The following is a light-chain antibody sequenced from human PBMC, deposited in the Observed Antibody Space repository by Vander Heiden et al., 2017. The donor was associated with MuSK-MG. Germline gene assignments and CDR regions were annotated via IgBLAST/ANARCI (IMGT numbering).Light chain of an antibody. CDR1: QSVSSY. CDR2: DAS. V-gene: IGKV3-11*01. CDR3: QQRSNCPIT. J-gene: IGKJ5*01. Sequence: EFSLTQSPATLSLSPGERGTLSCRSSQSVSSYLAWYQQKPGQAPLLLIYDASNRATGIPARFSGSGSGTDFTLTISSLEPEDFAVYYCQQRSNCPITFGQGTQLDIK.